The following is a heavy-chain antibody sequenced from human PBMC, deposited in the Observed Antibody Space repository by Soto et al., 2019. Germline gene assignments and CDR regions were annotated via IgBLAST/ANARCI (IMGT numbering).Heavy chain of an antibody. V-gene: IGHV1-69*12. D-gene: IGHD3-22*01. J-gene: IGHJ4*02. CDR3: ASRAATDFYDSSGYFSY. Sequence: QVQLEQSGAAVKKPGSSVKVSCKASRGTFSTYGISWVRQAPGQGLEWMGGFILLFGTSNYAQEFQGRVTLTADDTTSTAYMELNSLRSEDTAVYYCASRAATDFYDSSGYFSYWGQGTLVTVSS. CDR1: RGTFSTYG. CDR2: FILLFGTS.